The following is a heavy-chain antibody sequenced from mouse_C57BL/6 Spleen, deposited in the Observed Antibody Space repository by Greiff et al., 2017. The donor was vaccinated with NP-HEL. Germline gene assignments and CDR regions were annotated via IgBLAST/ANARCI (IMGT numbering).Heavy chain of an antibody. CDR1: GYTFTSYW. CDR3: ARSPSTVVAKGDAMDY. D-gene: IGHD1-1*01. Sequence: VKLQQPGAELVMPGASVKLSCKASGYTFTSYWMHWVKQRPGQGLEWIGEIDPSDSYTNYNQKFQGKSTLTVDKSSSTAYMQRSSLISEDSAVYYCARSPSTVVAKGDAMDYWGQGTSVTVSA. CDR2: IDPSDSYT. J-gene: IGHJ4*01. V-gene: IGHV1-69*01.